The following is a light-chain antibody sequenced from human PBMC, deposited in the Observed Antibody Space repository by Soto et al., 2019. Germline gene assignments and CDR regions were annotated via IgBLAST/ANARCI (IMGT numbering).Light chain of an antibody. J-gene: IGKJ5*01. CDR2: GAS. V-gene: IGKV3-15*01. Sequence: EIVMTQSPDTIVVSLGEGAHLSCSPSQSVSSHLAWYQHKPGQAPRLLIYGASTRASGIPARCSGSGSETDFTLTISSLQSEDSAVYYCQQYHNWPPITFGQGTRLEIK. CDR3: QQYHNWPPIT. CDR1: QSVSSH.